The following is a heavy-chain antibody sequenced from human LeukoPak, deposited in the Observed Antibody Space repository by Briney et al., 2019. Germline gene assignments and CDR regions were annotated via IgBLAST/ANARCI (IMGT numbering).Heavy chain of an antibody. V-gene: IGHV1-2*02. CDR1: GYSFTVYY. CDR3: ATLYGDYVASDY. Sequence: ASVKVSCKASGYSFTVYYMHWVRQAPGQGLEWMGWINPNSSGTNYAQKFLGRVTMARDTSVSTAYMELSRLRSDDTAVYYCATLYGDYVASDYWGQGTLVTVSS. CDR2: INPNSSGT. D-gene: IGHD4-17*01. J-gene: IGHJ4*02.